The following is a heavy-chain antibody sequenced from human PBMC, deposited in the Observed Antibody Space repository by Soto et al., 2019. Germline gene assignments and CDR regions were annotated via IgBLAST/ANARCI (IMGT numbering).Heavy chain of an antibody. CDR1: GFSVSINY. CDR2: IYSGGTT. J-gene: IGHJ3*01. D-gene: IGHD4-17*01. Sequence: ELQLVESGGGLVQPGGSLRLSCAASGFSVSINYVNWVRQAPGKGLEWVSVIYSGGTTHYADSVKGRFTISRDTSKNTLYLQMNSLRVEDTAGYYCAGDSTAGDFVDAFDVWGQGTMVTVSS. CDR3: AGDSTAGDFVDAFDV. V-gene: IGHV3-66*01.